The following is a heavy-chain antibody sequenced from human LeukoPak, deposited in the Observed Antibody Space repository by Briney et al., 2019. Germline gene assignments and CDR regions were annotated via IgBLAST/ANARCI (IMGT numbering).Heavy chain of an antibody. J-gene: IGHJ5*02. CDR1: GFNVGSNY. CDR2: IYIGGST. Sequence: GGSLRLACAAAGFNVGSNYTNWVRQAPGKGREWVSVIYIGGSTYYADSGKGRFTISRDNSKNTLYLQMNSLRAEATAVYYCARDYSGGWYTWGQGTLVTVSS. D-gene: IGHD6-19*01. V-gene: IGHV3-53*01. CDR3: ARDYSGGWYT.